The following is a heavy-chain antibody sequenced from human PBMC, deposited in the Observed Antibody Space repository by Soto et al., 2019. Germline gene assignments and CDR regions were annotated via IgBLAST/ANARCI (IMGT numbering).Heavy chain of an antibody. V-gene: IGHV1-69*13. D-gene: IGHD3-10*01. CDR2: IIPIFGTA. J-gene: IGHJ3*02. CDR1: GGTFSSYA. Sequence: SVKVSCKASGGTFSSYAISWVRQAPGQGLEWMGGIIPIFGTANYAQKFQGRVTITADESTSTAYMGLSSLRSEDTAVYYCARGLLWFGELFDAFDIWGQGTMVTVSS. CDR3: ARGLLWFGELFDAFDI.